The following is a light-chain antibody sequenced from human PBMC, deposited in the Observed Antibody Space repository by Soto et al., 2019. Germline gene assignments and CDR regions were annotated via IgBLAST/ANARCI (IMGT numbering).Light chain of an antibody. V-gene: IGKV1-9*01. J-gene: IGKJ1*01. Sequence: IQLTQTPSSLSATVGDRVTITCRASQGISSFLAWYQQKPGKAPKLLIYAASSLQSGVPSRFSGSGSGTEFTLTISSLQPDDFATYYCQQYNNYSPTFGQGTKVDNK. CDR3: QQYNNYSPT. CDR2: AAS. CDR1: QGISSF.